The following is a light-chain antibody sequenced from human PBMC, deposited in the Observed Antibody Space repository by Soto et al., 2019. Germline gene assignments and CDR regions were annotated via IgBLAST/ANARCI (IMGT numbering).Light chain of an antibody. V-gene: IGKV3-20*01. CDR2: GAS. CDR3: QQYGSSPWT. Sequence: EIVLTHSPGTLSLSPGERATLSCSASQSVSSSYLAWYQQKPGQAPRLLIYGASSRATGIPDRFSGSGSGTDFTLPISRLEPEDFAVYYCQQYGSSPWTFGQGTKVDIK. CDR1: QSVSSSY. J-gene: IGKJ1*01.